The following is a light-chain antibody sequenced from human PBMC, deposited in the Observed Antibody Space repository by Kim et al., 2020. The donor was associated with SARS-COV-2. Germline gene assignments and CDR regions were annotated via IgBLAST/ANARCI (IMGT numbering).Light chain of an antibody. CDR3: QQYGRTPET. CDR2: GAY. CDR1: QSVSSSY. Sequence: EIVLTQSPGTLSLSPGERAILSCRASQSVSSSYLGWYQQRPGQAPRLLIYGAYSRATSIPARFSGSRSGADFTLTISRLEPDEFAVYYCQQYGRTPETFGQGTRVDIK. V-gene: IGKV3-20*01. J-gene: IGKJ1*01.